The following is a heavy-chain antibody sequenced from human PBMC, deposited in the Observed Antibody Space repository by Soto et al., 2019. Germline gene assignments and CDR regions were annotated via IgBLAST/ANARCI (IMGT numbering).Heavy chain of an antibody. J-gene: IGHJ3*02. D-gene: IGHD6-13*01. Sequence: SQTLSLTCAISGDSVSSNSVTWNWIRQSPSRGLEWLGKTYYASKWNNVYAGSVKSRIAINPDTSKNQVSLQLNSVTPEDTAVYYCARQWSSSSWISYDIWGQGTMVTVSS. CDR1: GDSVSSNSVT. CDR2: TYYASKWNN. CDR3: ARQWSSSSWISYDI. V-gene: IGHV6-1*01.